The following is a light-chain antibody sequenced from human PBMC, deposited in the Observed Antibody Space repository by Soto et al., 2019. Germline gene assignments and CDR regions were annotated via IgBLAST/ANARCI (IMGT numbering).Light chain of an antibody. J-gene: IGLJ2*01. Sequence: ALTQPASVSGSPGQSITISCTGTSSDVGGYNYVSWYQQHPGKAPKLLIYEVSNRPSGVSNRFTASKSGNTASLTISGLQAEDEADYYCNSYTSSTTLVFGGGTKLTVL. CDR1: SSDVGGYNY. CDR3: NSYTSSTTLV. V-gene: IGLV2-14*01. CDR2: EVS.